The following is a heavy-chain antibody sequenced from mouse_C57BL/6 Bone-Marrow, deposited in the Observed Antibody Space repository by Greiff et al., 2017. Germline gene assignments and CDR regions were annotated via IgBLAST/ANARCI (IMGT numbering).Heavy chain of an antibody. J-gene: IGHJ2*01. V-gene: IGHV1-26*01. CDR1: GYTFTDYY. CDR3: AKDGSPDY. Sequence: VQLQQSGPELVKPGASVKISCKASGYTFTDYYMNWVKQSHGKSLEWIGDINPNNGGTSYNQKFKGKATLTVDKSSSTAYIELRSLTSEDSAVYYCAKDGSPDYWGQGTTLTVSS. D-gene: IGHD1-1*01. CDR2: INPNNGGT.